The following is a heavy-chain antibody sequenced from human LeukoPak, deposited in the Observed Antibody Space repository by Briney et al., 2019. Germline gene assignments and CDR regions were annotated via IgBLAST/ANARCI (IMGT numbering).Heavy chain of an antibody. D-gene: IGHD2-2*01. J-gene: IGHJ6*02. CDR1: GYTFTSYG. V-gene: IGHV1-18*01. Sequence: ASVKVSCKASGYTFTSYGISWVRQAPGQGLEWMGWISAYNGNTNYAQKLQGRVTMTTDTSTSTAYMELRSLRSDDTAVYYCARSKGSTSYYYGMDVWGQGTTVTVSS. CDR3: ARSKGSTSYYYGMDV. CDR2: ISAYNGNT.